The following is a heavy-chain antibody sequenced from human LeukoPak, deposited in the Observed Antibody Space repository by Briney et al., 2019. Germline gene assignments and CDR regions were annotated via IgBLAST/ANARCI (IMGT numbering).Heavy chain of an antibody. CDR2: IYPGDPDT. CDR1: GYRFINYW. CDR3: ARTDRTGDPLDY. Sequence: GESLKISCKGSGYRFINYWIGWVRQMPGKGLEWMGIIYPGDPDTRYSPSFEGQVTISADKSISTAYLQWSSLKVSDTAMYYCARTDRTGDPLDYWGQGTLVTVSS. J-gene: IGHJ4*02. V-gene: IGHV5-51*01. D-gene: IGHD7-27*01.